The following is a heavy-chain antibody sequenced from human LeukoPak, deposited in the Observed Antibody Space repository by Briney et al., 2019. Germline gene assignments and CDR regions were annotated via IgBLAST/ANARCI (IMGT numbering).Heavy chain of an antibody. Sequence: PSETLSLTCTVSGGSISSYYWSWIRQPPGKGLEWIGYIYYSGSTNYNPSLRSRVTISVDTSKNQFSLKLSSVTAADTAVYYCARDGGHMVRGVIYYYYYMDVWGKGTTVTISS. J-gene: IGHJ6*03. V-gene: IGHV4-59*01. D-gene: IGHD3-10*01. CDR1: GGSISSYY. CDR3: ARDGGHMVRGVIYYYYYMDV. CDR2: IYYSGST.